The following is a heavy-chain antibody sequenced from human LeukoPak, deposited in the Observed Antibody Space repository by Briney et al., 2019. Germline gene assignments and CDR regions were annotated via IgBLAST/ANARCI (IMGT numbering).Heavy chain of an antibody. CDR1: GGSISSLY. Sequence: SETLSLTCTVSGGSISSLYWTWIRQPPGKGLEWIGNIHNSGSTNYNPSLKSRVTISVDTAKNQFSLRLNSVTAADTAVCPCRRQSFGGHCSRTGCYQYTWVDPWGQGSLVTVSS. CDR3: RRQSFGGHCSRTGCYQYTWVDP. V-gene: IGHV4-59*11. CDR2: IHNSGST. J-gene: IGHJ5*02. D-gene: IGHD2-2*01.